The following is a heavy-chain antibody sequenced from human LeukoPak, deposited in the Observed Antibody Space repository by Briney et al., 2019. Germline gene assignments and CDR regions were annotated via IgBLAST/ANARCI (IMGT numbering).Heavy chain of an antibody. V-gene: IGHV3-48*01. CDR3: ARVGLWHYPVDS. CDR2: ITSSSSII. J-gene: IGHJ4*02. CDR1: GSTFSSYS. D-gene: IGHD1-7*01. Sequence: PGGSLRLSCAASGSTFSSYSMNWVRQAPGKGLEWVSYITSSSSIIYYGDSVKGRFTVSRDNAKNSLYLQMNSLRAEDTAVYYCARVGLWHYPVDSWGQGTLVTVSS.